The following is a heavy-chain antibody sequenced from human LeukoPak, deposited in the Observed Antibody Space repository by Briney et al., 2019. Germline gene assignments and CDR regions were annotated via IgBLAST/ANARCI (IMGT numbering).Heavy chain of an antibody. CDR3: ARKGPEYYYDSSGYYPFDY. J-gene: IGHJ4*02. Sequence: SETLSLTCAVYGGSFSGYYWSWIRQPPGKGLEWIGEINHSGSTNYNPSLKSRVTISVDTSKNQFSLKLSSVTAADTAVYYCARKGPEYYYDSSGYYPFDYWGQGTLVTVSS. CDR1: GGSFSGYY. CDR2: INHSGST. V-gene: IGHV4-34*01. D-gene: IGHD3-22*01.